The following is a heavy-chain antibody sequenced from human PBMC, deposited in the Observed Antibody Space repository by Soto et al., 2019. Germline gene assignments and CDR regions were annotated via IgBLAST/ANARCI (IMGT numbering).Heavy chain of an antibody. V-gene: IGHV1-69*13. J-gene: IGHJ6*01. CDR2: IIPIFGTA. CDR1: GGTFTNYA. Sequence: VQLVQSGAEVKKPGSSVKVSCKASGGTFTNYAFSWVRQAPGQGLEWLGGIIPIFGTADYAQKFQGRVTITADESTSTAHRELRSLRSDHTAVYYCASWSKEDGSGGNYYYGMDVW. D-gene: IGHD6-25*01. CDR3: ASWSKEDGSGGNYYYGMDV.